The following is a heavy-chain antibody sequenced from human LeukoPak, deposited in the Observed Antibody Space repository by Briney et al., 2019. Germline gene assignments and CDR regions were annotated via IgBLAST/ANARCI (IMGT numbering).Heavy chain of an antibody. V-gene: IGHV4-59*08. D-gene: IGHD3-22*01. J-gene: IGHJ4*02. CDR2: IYYSGST. Sequence: SETLSLTCTVSGGSISSYYWSWIRQPPGKGLEWIGYIYYSGSTNYNPSLKSRVTISVDTSKNQFSLKLSSVTAADTAVYYCARHKGPITMIVVGYFDYWGQGTLVTVSS. CDR1: GGSISSYY. CDR3: ARHKGPITMIVVGYFDY.